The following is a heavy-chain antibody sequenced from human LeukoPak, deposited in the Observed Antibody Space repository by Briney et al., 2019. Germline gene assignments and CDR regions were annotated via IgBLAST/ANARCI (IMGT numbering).Heavy chain of an antibody. V-gene: IGHV4-38-2*02. CDR3: ARALGEDY. J-gene: IGHJ4*02. D-gene: IGHD3-10*01. Sequence: SETLSLTCTVSGYSISRGYSWGWIRPPPGKGLEWIGNIYHSGSTNYNPSLKSRVTMSVDTSKNQFSLKLISVTAADTAVYYCARALGEDYWGQGALVTVSS. CDR1: GYSISRGYS. CDR2: IYHSGST.